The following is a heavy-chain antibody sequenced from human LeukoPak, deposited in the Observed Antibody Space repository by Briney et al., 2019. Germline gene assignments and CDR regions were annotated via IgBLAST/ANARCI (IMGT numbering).Heavy chain of an antibody. CDR1: GGSISSSSYY. CDR2: IYYSGST. Sequence: SETLSLTCTVSGGSISSSSYYWGWIRQPPGKGLEWIGSIYYSGSTYYNPSLKSRVTISVDTSKNQFSLKLSSVTAADTAVYYCARGPDNYYGSGSYLPEAKYFDYWGQGTLVTVSS. J-gene: IGHJ4*02. D-gene: IGHD3-10*01. CDR3: ARGPDNYYGSGSYLPEAKYFDY. V-gene: IGHV4-39*01.